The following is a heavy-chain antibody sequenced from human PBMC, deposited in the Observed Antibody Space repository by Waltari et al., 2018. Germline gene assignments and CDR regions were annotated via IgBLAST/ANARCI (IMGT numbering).Heavy chain of an antibody. D-gene: IGHD3-10*01. V-gene: IGHV3-9*01. CDR2: IPWNGGV. J-gene: IGHJ4*02. CDR1: GFTFEDNA. Sequence: EVQLVESGGGLVQPGRSLRLSFALSGFTFEDNAMHWVRQAPGKGLEWVSSIPWNGGVDYADSVKGRFTISRDSAKNFLYLQMNSLRDEDTAFYYCVKDDLPGGAGYWGQGTLVAVSS. CDR3: VKDDLPGGAGY.